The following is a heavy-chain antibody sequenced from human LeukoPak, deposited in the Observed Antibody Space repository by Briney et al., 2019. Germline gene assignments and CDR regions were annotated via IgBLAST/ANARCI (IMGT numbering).Heavy chain of an antibody. CDR3: AMFVAVASTRWFHP. CDR1: GGSISSYY. D-gene: IGHD6-19*01. V-gene: IGHV4-59*10. Sequence: SGVLSIPCGGSGGSISSYYWSWSRQGAGEGLEGIGTIYTRGSTNYTPPLTSRVTISVDTSNLQFSLMLSSATAAYTAVYYCAMFVAVASTRWFHPSGPGTLVTVSP. J-gene: IGHJ5*02. CDR2: IYTRGST.